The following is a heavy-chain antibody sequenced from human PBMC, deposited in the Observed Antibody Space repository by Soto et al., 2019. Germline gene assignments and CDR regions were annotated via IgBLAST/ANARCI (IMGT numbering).Heavy chain of an antibody. J-gene: IGHJ6*02. CDR3: ARDGVLRSLEWLPYYYGMDV. Sequence: SETLSLTCAVSGYSISSGYYWGWIRQPPGKGLEWIGSIYHSGSTYYNPSLKSRVTISVDTSKNQFSLKLSSVTAADTAVYYCARDGVLRSLEWLPYYYGMDVWGQGTTVTVSS. CDR1: GYSISSGYY. V-gene: IGHV4-38-2*02. D-gene: IGHD3-3*01. CDR2: IYHSGST.